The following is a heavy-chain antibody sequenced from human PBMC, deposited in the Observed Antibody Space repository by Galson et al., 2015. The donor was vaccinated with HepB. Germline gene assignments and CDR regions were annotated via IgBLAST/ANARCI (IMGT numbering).Heavy chain of an antibody. CDR1: GYTFTGYY. Sequence: SVKVSCKASGYTFTGYYMHWVRQAPGQGLEWMGWINPNSGGTNYAQKFQGRVTMTGDTSISTAYMDLSSLRSEDTAVYYCARGRGFGELAWFDPWGQGTLVTVSS. J-gene: IGHJ5*02. D-gene: IGHD3-10*01. V-gene: IGHV1-2*02. CDR3: ARGRGFGELAWFDP. CDR2: INPNSGGT.